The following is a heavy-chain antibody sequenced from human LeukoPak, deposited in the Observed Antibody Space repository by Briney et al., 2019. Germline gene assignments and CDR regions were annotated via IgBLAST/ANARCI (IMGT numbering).Heavy chain of an antibody. CDR1: GFTVSSNS. V-gene: IGHV3-53*01. Sequence: GGSLRLSCTVSGFTVSSNSMSWVRQAPGKGLEWVSFIYSDNTHYSDSVKGRFTISRDNSKNTLYLQMNSLRAEDTAVYYCAKAGMTTVTTNPFDYWGQGTLVTVSS. CDR2: IYSDNT. J-gene: IGHJ4*02. CDR3: AKAGMTTVTTNPFDY. D-gene: IGHD4-17*01.